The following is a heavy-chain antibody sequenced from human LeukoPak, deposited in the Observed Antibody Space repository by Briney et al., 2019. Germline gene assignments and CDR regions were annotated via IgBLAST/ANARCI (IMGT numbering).Heavy chain of an antibody. CDR2: ISGSGGST. Sequence: GGSLRLSCAASGFTFSSYAMSWVRQAPGKGLKWVSAISGSGGSTYYADSAKGRFTISRDNSKNTLYLQMNSLRAEGTAVYYCAKDRNYDFWSGYPYYYGMDVWGQGTTVTVSS. D-gene: IGHD3-3*01. CDR1: GFTFSSYA. J-gene: IGHJ6*02. V-gene: IGHV3-23*01. CDR3: AKDRNYDFWSGYPYYYGMDV.